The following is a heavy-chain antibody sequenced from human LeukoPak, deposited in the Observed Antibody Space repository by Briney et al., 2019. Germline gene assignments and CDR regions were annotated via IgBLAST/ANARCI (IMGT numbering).Heavy chain of an antibody. D-gene: IGHD6-13*01. V-gene: IGHV4-34*01. CDR1: GGSFSGYY. CDR3: ARGERSSPMDP. Sequence: SETLSLTCAVYGGSFSGYYWSWIRQPPGKGLEWIGEINHNGSTIYSPSLKSRVTISVDTSKNQFSLKLTSVTAADTAVYYCARGERSSPMDPWGQGTLVTVSS. J-gene: IGHJ5*02. CDR2: INHNGST.